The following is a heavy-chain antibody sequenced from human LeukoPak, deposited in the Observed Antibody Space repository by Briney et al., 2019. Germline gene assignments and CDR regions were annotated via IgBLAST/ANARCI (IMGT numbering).Heavy chain of an antibody. CDR1: GGSFSGYY. V-gene: IGHV4-34*01. CDR3: ARGRGDTAMAVFDY. J-gene: IGHJ4*02. Sequence: SETLSLTCAVYGGSFSGYYWSWIRQPPGKGLEWIGEINHSGSTNYNPSLKSRVTISVDTSKNQFSLKLSSVTAADTAVYYCARGRGDTAMAVFDYWRQGTLVTVSS. CDR2: INHSGST. D-gene: IGHD5-18*01.